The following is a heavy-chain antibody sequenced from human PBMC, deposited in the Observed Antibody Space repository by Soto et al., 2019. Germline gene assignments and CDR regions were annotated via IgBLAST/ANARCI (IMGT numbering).Heavy chain of an antibody. J-gene: IGHJ4*02. Sequence: SETLSLTCTVSGVSISSYYWSWIRQPPGKGLEWIGYIYYSGSTNYNPSLKSRVTISGDTSKNQFSLKLSSVAAADTAVYYCARSRGGYFDYWGQGTLVTVSS. CDR1: GVSISSYY. CDR3: ARSRGGYFDY. D-gene: IGHD3-22*01. V-gene: IGHV4-59*01. CDR2: IYYSGST.